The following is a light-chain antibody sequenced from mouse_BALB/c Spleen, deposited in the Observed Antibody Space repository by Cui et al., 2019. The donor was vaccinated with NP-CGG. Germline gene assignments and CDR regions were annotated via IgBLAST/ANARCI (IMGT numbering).Light chain of an antibody. CDR1: TGAVTTSNY. Sequence: HAVLTQESALTTSPGETVTLTCRSSTGAVTTSNYANWVQEKPDHLFTGLIGGTNNRAPGVPARFSGSLIGEKAALTITGAQTEDEAIYFCALWYSNHWVFGGGTKLTVL. CDR2: GTN. V-gene: IGLV1*01. J-gene: IGLJ1*01. CDR3: ALWYSNHWV.